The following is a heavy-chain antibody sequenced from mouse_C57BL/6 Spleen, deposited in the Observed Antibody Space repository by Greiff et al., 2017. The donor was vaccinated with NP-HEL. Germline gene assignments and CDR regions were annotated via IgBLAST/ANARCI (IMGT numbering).Heavy chain of an antibody. J-gene: IGHJ2*01. CDR3: ARGDTTVVAFDY. CDR1: GYAFSSSW. Sequence: VQLQQSGPELVKPGASVKISCKASGYAFSSSWMNWVKQRPGKGLEWIGRIYPGDGDTTYNGKFKGKATLTADKSSSTAYMQLSSLTSEDSAVYFCARGDTTVVAFDYWGQGTTLTVSS. V-gene: IGHV1-82*01. D-gene: IGHD1-1*01. CDR2: IYPGDGDT.